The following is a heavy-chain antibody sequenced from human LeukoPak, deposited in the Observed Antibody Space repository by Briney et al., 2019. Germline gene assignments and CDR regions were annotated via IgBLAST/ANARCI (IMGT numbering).Heavy chain of an antibody. CDR1: GIIFSSYS. Sequence: GGSLRLSCAASGIIFSSYSMNWVRQAAGKGLEWVSSISSSSSYIYYADSVKGRFTISRDNAKNSLYLQVNSLRAEDAAVYYCAVTYYDFWSGYSHWGQGTLVTVSS. D-gene: IGHD3-3*01. J-gene: IGHJ4*02. CDR2: ISSSSSYI. CDR3: AVTYYDFWSGYSH. V-gene: IGHV3-21*01.